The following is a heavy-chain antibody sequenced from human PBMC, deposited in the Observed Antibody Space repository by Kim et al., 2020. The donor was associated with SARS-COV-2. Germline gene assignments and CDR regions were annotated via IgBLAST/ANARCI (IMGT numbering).Heavy chain of an antibody. Sequence: SVKVSCKASGGTFSSYAISWVRQAPGQGLEWMGGIIPIFGTANYAQKFQGRVTITADESTSTAYMELSSLRSEDTAVYYCASANPRPAFHGAFDIWGQGTMVTVSS. J-gene: IGHJ3*02. CDR2: IIPIFGTA. CDR3: ASANPRPAFHGAFDI. V-gene: IGHV1-69*13. D-gene: IGHD6-25*01. CDR1: GGTFSSYA.